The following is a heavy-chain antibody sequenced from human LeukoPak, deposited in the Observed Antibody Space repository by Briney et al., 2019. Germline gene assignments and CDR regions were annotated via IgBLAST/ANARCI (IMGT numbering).Heavy chain of an antibody. J-gene: IGHJ5*02. CDR2: VYGGDTT. V-gene: IGHV3-53*01. Sequence: GGSLRLSCAASGFTVSSNYMTWVRQAPGKGLEWVSVVYGGDTTYYADSVKARFTISRDNSKNTVYLEMSSLGAEDTAVYYCVREVSAWPKNWFDPWGQGTLVTVSS. D-gene: IGHD3-3*01. CDR3: VREVSAWPKNWFDP. CDR1: GFTVSSNY.